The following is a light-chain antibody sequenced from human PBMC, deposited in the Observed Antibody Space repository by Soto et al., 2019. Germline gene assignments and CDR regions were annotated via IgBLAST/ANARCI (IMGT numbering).Light chain of an antibody. V-gene: IGKV3-15*01. Sequence: EIVMTQSPATLSVSPGERATLSCRASQSVNSNLAWYQQKPGQAPRLLIYNAFTRATGILVRFSGSGSGTEFTLTISSLQSEDIAVYYCQQYNNWPPFTFGPGTKVHIK. CDR1: QSVNSN. CDR3: QQYNNWPPFT. CDR2: NAF. J-gene: IGKJ3*01.